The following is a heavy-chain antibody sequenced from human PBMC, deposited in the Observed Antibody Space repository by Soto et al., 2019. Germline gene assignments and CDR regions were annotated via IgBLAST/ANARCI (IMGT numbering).Heavy chain of an antibody. CDR2: IYYSGST. D-gene: IGHD3-10*01. J-gene: IGHJ5*02. V-gene: IGHV4-31*03. Sequence: PSETLSLTCTVSGGSISSGGYFWSWIRQHPGKGLEWIGYIYYSGSTYYNPSLKSRVTISVDTSKNQFSLKLSSVTAADTAVYYCARMIMTGIDRPYHNNWFDPWGQGTLVTVSS. CDR1: GGSISSGGYF. CDR3: ARMIMTGIDRPYHNNWFDP.